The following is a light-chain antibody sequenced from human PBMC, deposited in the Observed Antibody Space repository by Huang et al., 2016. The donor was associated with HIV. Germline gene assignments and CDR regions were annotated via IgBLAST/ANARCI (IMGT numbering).Light chain of an antibody. V-gene: IGKV3D-15*01. CDR2: GAS. Sequence: VMTQSPACLSASPGARVTLSCRASQGVRTNLAGYQQKPGQAPTLLMFGASTRATGTPPRFIGSGSGTDFTLTITSLQSSDYAICYCQQYNDWPPLTFGGGTKVEI. J-gene: IGKJ4*01. CDR3: QQYNDWPPLT. CDR1: QGVRTN.